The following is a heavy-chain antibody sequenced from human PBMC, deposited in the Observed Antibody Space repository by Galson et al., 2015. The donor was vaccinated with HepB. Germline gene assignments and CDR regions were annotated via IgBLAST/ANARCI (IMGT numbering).Heavy chain of an antibody. V-gene: IGHV3-21*01. J-gene: IGHJ5*02. CDR1: GFTFSSYF. D-gene: IGHD6-19*01. Sequence: SLRLSCATSGFTFSSYFMSWVRQAPGQGLDWVSSISNSANYTYCADSMKGRFIISRDDAKDSLSLQINSLRAEDTAVYYCARDSSDRHTFDLWGQGTLVTVSS. CDR2: ISNSANYT. CDR3: ARDSSDRHTFDL.